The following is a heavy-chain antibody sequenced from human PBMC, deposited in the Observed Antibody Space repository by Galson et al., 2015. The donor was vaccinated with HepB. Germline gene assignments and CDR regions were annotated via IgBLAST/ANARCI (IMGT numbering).Heavy chain of an antibody. CDR3: ARDFSRYDTALFGMVPGPLDY. V-gene: IGHV3-21*01. CDR2: ISSYSSYI. CDR1: GFIFITYT. Sequence: SLRLSCAAASGFIFITYTMNWIRHAPGKGLEWVSSISSYSSYIYYADSVTGRFTISRDNAKNSLYLQMNSLRAEDTAVYYCARDFSRYDTALFGMVPGPLDYWGQGTLVTVSS. D-gene: IGHD3-3*01. J-gene: IGHJ4*02.